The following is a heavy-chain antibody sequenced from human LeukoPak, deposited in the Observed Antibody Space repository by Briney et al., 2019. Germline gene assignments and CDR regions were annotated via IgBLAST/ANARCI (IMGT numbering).Heavy chain of an antibody. Sequence: PSETLSLTCTVSGGSISSSSYYWGWIRQPPGTGLEWIGSIYYSGSTYYNPSLKSRVTISVDTSKNQFSLKLSSVTAADTAVYYCARPHPNWFDPWGQGTLVTVSS. CDR3: ARPHPNWFDP. J-gene: IGHJ5*02. CDR1: GGSISSSSYY. CDR2: IYYSGST. V-gene: IGHV4-39*01.